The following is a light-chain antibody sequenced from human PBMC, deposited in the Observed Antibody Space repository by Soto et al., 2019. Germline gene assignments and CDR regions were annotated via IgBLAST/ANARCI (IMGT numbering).Light chain of an antibody. CDR2: DVS. J-gene: IGLJ1*01. CDR1: SSDVGGYNY. V-gene: IGLV2-14*01. Sequence: QSVLTQPASVSGSPGQSITISCTGTSSDVGGYNYVSWYQQHPGKAPKLMIYDVSNRPSGVSNRFSGSKSGNTASLTISGRQAEDAADYYCSSYTSSSTLGVFGTGTKVTVL. CDR3: SSYTSSSTLGV.